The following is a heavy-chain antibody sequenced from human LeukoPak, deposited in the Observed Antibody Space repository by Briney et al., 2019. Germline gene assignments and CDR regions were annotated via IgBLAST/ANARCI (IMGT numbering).Heavy chain of an antibody. CDR2: IRYDGSNK. Sequence: LAGGSLRLSCAASGFTFSTYAMHWVRQAPGKGLEWVAFIRYDGSNKYYADSVKGRFTISRDNSKNSLYLQMNSLRAEDTALYYCAKDWSPDYGDRRSAFDIWGQGTMVTVSS. V-gene: IGHV3-30*02. J-gene: IGHJ3*02. CDR3: AKDWSPDYGDRRSAFDI. D-gene: IGHD4-17*01. CDR1: GFTFSTYA.